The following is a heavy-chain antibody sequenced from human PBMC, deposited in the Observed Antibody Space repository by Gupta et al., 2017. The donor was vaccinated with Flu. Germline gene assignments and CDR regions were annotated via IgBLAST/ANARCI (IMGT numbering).Heavy chain of an antibody. CDR3: ARDGDTSDHSSWLAP. Sequence: QVHLVESGGGVVQPGGSLRLSCAASGFIFSHYGIHWVRQAQGKGREWLAAIQSDGSRQYYADAASGRFTITRDKTKNTVDLQMNSLSDEDKAVYYCARDGDTSDHSSWLAPWVQGTLVTVSS. J-gene: IGHJ5*02. CDR1: GFIFSHYG. V-gene: IGHV3-33*04. D-gene: IGHD4-17*01. CDR2: IQSDGSRQ.